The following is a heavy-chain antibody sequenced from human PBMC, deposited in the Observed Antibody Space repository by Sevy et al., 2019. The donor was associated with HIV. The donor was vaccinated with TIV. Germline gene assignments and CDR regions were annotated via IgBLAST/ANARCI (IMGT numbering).Heavy chain of an antibody. CDR3: ARGSPFASPYDYVWGSYIYGMDV. V-gene: IGHV3-21*01. CDR2: ISSSSSYI. CDR1: GFTFSSYS. Sequence: GGSLRLSCAASGFTFSSYSMNWVRQAPGKGLEWVSSISSSSSYIYYADSVKGRFTISSDNAKNSLYLQMNSLRAEDTAVYYCARGSPFASPYDYVWGSYIYGMDVWGQGTTVTVSS. J-gene: IGHJ6*02. D-gene: IGHD3-16*01.